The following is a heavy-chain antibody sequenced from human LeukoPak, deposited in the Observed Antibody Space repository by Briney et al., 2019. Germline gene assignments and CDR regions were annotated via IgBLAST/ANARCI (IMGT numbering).Heavy chain of an antibody. CDR1: GFTFSSYW. D-gene: IGHD3-10*01. J-gene: IGHJ6*03. Sequence: PGGSLRLSCAASGFTFSSYWMHWVRQAPGKGLEWVADVKQDGSEKNYVDSVKGRFSISRDNAKNSLYLQLNSLRAEDTAVYYCARQNSGSGFYFKSFDSYYYYMDVWGKGTTVTVSS. V-gene: IGHV3-7*01. CDR3: ARQNSGSGFYFKSFDSYYYYMDV. CDR2: VKQDGSEK.